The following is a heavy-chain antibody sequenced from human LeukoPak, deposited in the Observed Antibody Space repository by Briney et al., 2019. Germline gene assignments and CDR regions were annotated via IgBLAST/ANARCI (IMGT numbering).Heavy chain of an antibody. D-gene: IGHD3-22*01. CDR3: AKVAYYYDSSGYDEFDY. CDR2: ISSGSSAI. CDR1: GFTFSNYW. V-gene: IGHV3-48*01. Sequence: GGSLRLSCAASGFTFSNYWMNWVRQAPGEGLEWVSYISSGSSAIYYADSVKGRFTISRDNSKNTLYLQMNSLRAEDTAVYYCAKVAYYYDSSGYDEFDYWGQGTLVTVSS. J-gene: IGHJ4*02.